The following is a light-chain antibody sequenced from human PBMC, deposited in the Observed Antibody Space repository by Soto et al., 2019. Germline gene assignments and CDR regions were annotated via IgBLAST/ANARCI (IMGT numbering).Light chain of an antibody. V-gene: IGKV1-5*03. Sequence: DIQMTQSPSTLSASVGDRVSITCRASQSISRQLAWYQQKPGKAPNLLIYQASNLETGVPSRFTGSGPGTESTLTISSLQTDDLAAYYSLQYQNYWTFGQGTKVYVK. J-gene: IGKJ1*01. CDR1: QSISRQ. CDR3: LQYQNYWT. CDR2: QAS.